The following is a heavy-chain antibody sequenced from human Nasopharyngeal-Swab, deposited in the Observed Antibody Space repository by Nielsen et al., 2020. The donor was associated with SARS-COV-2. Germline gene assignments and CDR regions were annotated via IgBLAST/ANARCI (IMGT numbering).Heavy chain of an antibody. Sequence: GSLRLSCAASGFTVSSNYMSWIRQPPGKGLEWIGYIYYSGSTNYNPSLKSRVTISVDTSKNQFSLKLSSVTAADTAVYYCARESGGDSGWFDPWGQGTLVTVSS. CDR3: ARESGGDSGWFDP. J-gene: IGHJ5*02. CDR1: GFTVSSNY. V-gene: IGHV4-59*02. D-gene: IGHD5-12*01. CDR2: IYYSGST.